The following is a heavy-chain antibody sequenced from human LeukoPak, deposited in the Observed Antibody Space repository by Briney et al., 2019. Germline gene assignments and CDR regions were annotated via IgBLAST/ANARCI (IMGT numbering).Heavy chain of an antibody. D-gene: IGHD6-13*01. V-gene: IGHV4-59*01. CDR2: IYYSGST. CDR3: ARLSIAAAGTYYYYYYYMDV. Sequence: SETLSLTCTVSGGSISSYYWSWIRRPPGKGLEWIGYIYYSGSTNYNPSLKSRVTISVDTSKNQFSLKLSSVTAADTAVYYCARLSIAAAGTYYYYYYYMDVWGKGTTVTVSS. J-gene: IGHJ6*03. CDR1: GGSISSYY.